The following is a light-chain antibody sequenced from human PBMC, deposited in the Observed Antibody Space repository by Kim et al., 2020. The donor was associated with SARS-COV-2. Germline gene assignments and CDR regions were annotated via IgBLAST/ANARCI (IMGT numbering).Light chain of an antibody. CDR2: RDD. CDR3: HIWDSRSDV. J-gene: IGLJ1*01. Sequence: SYELTQPLSVSVALGQTAKITCGGSNIGRKNVHWYQQKPGQAPVLVIYRDDYRHSGIPERFSGSNSGNTATLTISRAQAGDEADYYCHIWDSRSDVFGTG. CDR1: NIGRKN. V-gene: IGLV3-9*01.